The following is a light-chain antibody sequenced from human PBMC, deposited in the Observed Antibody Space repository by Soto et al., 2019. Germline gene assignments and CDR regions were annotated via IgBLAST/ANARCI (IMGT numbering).Light chain of an antibody. CDR2: GAS. CDR3: QKYNSAPYT. V-gene: IGKV1-6*01. J-gene: IGKJ3*01. CDR1: QGIGNA. Sequence: AIKITQSPSSLYVSVGHRITISCRASQGIGNALGWYQQKPGKPPKVLIYGASNLQSGVPPRFSGSGSGTDFTLTISSLQPEDVATYYCQKYNSAPYTFGPGTKVDIK.